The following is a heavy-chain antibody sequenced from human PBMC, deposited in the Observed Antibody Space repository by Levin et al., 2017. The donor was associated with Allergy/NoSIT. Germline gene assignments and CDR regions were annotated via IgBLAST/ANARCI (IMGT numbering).Heavy chain of an antibody. Sequence: ASVKVSCKASGYTFTGYYMHWVRQAPGQGLEWMGWINPNSGGTNYAQKFQGRVTMTRDTSISTAYMELSRLRSDDTAVYYCARDLSSSYYYYYGMDVWGQGTTVTVSS. J-gene: IGHJ6*02. CDR3: ARDLSSSYYYYYGMDV. V-gene: IGHV1-2*02. CDR1: GYTFTGYY. CDR2: INPNSGGT. D-gene: IGHD6-6*01.